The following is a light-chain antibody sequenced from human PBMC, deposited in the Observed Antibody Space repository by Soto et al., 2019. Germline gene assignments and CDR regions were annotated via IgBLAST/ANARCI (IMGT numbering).Light chain of an antibody. V-gene: IGKV3-15*01. J-gene: IGKJ2*01. Sequence: EIVMTQSPATLSVSPGARVTLSCRASQSVSSYLAWYQQKPGQAPRLLIYGASTGATGIPARFSGSGSGTEFILTISSLQSEDFAVYYCQQYINWPRTFGQGTKVEIK. CDR3: QQYINWPRT. CDR2: GAS. CDR1: QSVSSY.